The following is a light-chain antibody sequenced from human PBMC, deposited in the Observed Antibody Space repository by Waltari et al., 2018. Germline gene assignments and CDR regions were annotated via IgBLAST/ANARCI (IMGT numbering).Light chain of an antibody. J-gene: IGLJ3*02. Sequence: TGTSRDIGGSNFVSWYQQRPGKAPRFLIYDVNKRPSGVSDRFSGSKSGNTASLTVSGLQPDDEATYYCSAFAGSNNFGVFGGGTKLTVL. CDR3: SAFAGSNNFGV. CDR1: SRDIGGSNF. CDR2: DVN. V-gene: IGLV2-8*01.